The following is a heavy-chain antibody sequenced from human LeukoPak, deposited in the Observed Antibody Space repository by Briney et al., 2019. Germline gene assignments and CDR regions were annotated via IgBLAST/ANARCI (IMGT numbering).Heavy chain of an antibody. J-gene: IGHJ6*03. Sequence: ASVKVSCKASGYTFTSYGISWVRQAPGQGLEWMGWISAYNGNTNYAQKLQGRVTMTTDTSTSTAYMELRSLRSDDTAVYYCARGCQYQLLIYFYYYMDVWGKGTTVTVSS. CDR2: ISAYNGNT. D-gene: IGHD2-2*01. CDR1: GYTFTSYG. V-gene: IGHV1-18*01. CDR3: ARGCQYQLLIYFYYYMDV.